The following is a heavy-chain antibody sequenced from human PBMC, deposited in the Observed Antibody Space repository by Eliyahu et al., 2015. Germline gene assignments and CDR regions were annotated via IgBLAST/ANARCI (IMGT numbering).Heavy chain of an antibody. V-gene: IGHV3-30*02. D-gene: IGHD2-8*01. J-gene: IGHJ4*02. CDR2: LRYDGSNK. CDR1: GFTFSSYG. CDR3: AKDADIVLIPPEYYFDY. Sequence: QVQLVESGGGVVQPGGSLRLSCAASGFTFSSYGMHWVRQAPGKGLEWVAFLRYDGSNKYYADSVKGRFTISRDNSKNTLYLQMNSLRAEDTAVYYCAKDADIVLIPPEYYFDYWGQGTLVTVSS.